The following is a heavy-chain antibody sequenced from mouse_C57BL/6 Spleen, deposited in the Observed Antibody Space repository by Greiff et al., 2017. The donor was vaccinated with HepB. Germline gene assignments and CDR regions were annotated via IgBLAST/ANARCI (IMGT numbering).Heavy chain of an antibody. CDR1: GFTFSSYA. CDR3: ARVGHGSSYWYFDV. CDR2: ISDGGSYT. Sequence: DVHLVESGGGLVKPGGSLKLSCAASGFTFSSYAMSWVRQTPEKRLEWVATISDGGSYTYYPDNVKGRFTISRDNAKNNLYLQMSHLKSEDTAMYYCARVGHGSSYWYFDVWGTGTTVTVSS. V-gene: IGHV5-4*01. J-gene: IGHJ1*03. D-gene: IGHD1-1*01.